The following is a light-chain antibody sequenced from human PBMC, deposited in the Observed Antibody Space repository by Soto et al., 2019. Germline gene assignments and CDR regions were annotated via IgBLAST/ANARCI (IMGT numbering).Light chain of an antibody. CDR3: HHFGSLPET. CDR1: QSVASSY. Sequence: EVVLTQSPGTLSLSPGERVTLSCRASQSVASSYLAWYQQKPGRAPRLLFFSASSRATGIPDRFSGSGSGTDFTLTIRRREPEVFAVYYCHHFGSLPETFGQGTNVE. J-gene: IGKJ1*01. V-gene: IGKV3-20*01. CDR2: SAS.